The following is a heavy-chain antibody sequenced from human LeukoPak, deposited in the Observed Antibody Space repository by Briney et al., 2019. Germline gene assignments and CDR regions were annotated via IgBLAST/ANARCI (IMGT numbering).Heavy chain of an antibody. V-gene: IGHV4-59*01. Sequence: SETLSLTCTVSGGSISSYYWSWIRQPPGKGLEWIGYIYYSGSTNYNPSLKSRVTISVDTSKNQFSLKVNSVTAADTAVYYCVRSKSGAYGWFDPWGQGTLVTVSS. D-gene: IGHD2-15*01. J-gene: IGHJ5*02. CDR3: VRSKSGAYGWFDP. CDR1: GGSISSYY. CDR2: IYYSGST.